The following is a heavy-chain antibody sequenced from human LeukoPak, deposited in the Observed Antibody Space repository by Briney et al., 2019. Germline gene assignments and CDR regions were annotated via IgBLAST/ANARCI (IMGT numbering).Heavy chain of an antibody. CDR1: GFTFSTYA. J-gene: IGHJ4*02. CDR3: AKNSGSGYYFDY. CDR2: ISYDGNNK. D-gene: IGHD3-3*01. Sequence: GGSLRLSCAASGFTFSTYAMHWVRQAPGKGLEWVAGISYDGNNKYYADSVKGRFSISRDNSKNTLYLQMNSLRAEDTAVYYCAKNSGSGYYFDYWGQGTLVTVSS. V-gene: IGHV3-30-3*02.